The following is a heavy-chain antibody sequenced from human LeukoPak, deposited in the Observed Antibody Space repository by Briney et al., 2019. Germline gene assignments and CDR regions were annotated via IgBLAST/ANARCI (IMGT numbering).Heavy chain of an antibody. CDR2: TRYDESKT. J-gene: IGHJ4*02. CDR3: AKPRYSGSPALDF. Sequence: PGGSLRLSCAASGSTFSNNGMRWVRQTPGKGLEWVAFTRYDESKTFYGDSVRGRFTISRDNSKNTLYLQMNSLTTDDSAVYYCAKPRYSGSPALDFWGQGTLVTVSS. V-gene: IGHV3-30*02. D-gene: IGHD1-26*01. CDR1: GSTFSNNG.